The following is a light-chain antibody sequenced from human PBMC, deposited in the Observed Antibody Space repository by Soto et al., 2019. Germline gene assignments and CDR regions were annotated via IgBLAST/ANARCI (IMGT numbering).Light chain of an antibody. CDR2: GNS. CDR1: SSNIGAGYD. J-gene: IGLJ1*01. CDR3: QSYDSSLSGYV. Sequence: QPVLTQQPSVSGAPGQRVTLSCTGSSSNIGAGYDVHWYQQLPGTAPKLLIYGNSNRPSGVPDRFSGSRSGTSASLAITGLQAEDEADYYCQSYDSSLSGYVFGTGTKVTVL. V-gene: IGLV1-40*01.